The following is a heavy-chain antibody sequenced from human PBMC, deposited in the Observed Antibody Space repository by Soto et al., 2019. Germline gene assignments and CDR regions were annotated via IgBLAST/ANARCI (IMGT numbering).Heavy chain of an antibody. D-gene: IGHD6-25*01. CDR2: ISWTSGSI. CDR1: GFTFDDYA. Sequence: DVQLVESGGGLVQPGRSLRLSCAASGFTFDDYAMHWVRQAPGKGLEWVSGISWTSGSIGYADSVKGRFTISRDNAKNSLYLQMNSLRAKDTSLYDSANGPRSSGCNKFDPWGQGTLVTVSS. J-gene: IGHJ5*02. CDR3: ANGPRSSGCNKFDP. V-gene: IGHV3-9*01.